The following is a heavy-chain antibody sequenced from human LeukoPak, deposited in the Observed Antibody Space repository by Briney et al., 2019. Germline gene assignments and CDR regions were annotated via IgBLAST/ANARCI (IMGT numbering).Heavy chain of an antibody. V-gene: IGHV3-23*01. Sequence: PGGSLRLSCAASGFTFSSYAMSWVRQAPGKGLEWVSAISGSGGSTYYADSVKGRFTISRDNSKNTLYLQMNSLRAEDTAVYYCARGGSYHSAFDIWGQGTMVTVSS. D-gene: IGHD1-26*01. J-gene: IGHJ3*02. CDR3: ARGGSYHSAFDI. CDR1: GFTFSSYA. CDR2: ISGSGGST.